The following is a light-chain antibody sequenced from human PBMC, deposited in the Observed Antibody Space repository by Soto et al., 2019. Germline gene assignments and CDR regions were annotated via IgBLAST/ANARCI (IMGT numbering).Light chain of an antibody. Sequence: DIQMTQSPSSLSASVGGRVTITCRASQRISTYLNWYQQKPGNAPKLLIYDASRLQSGVPSRFSGSGSGTEFTLTIRGLQPEDFATYYCQQNDISPRTFGQGTKVETK. CDR1: QRISTY. J-gene: IGKJ1*01. CDR3: QQNDISPRT. CDR2: DAS. V-gene: IGKV1-39*01.